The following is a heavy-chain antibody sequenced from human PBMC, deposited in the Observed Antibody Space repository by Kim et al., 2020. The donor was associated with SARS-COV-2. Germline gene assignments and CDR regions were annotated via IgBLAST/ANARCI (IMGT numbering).Heavy chain of an antibody. CDR2: ISSSSSTI. CDR1: GFTFSSYS. D-gene: IGHD3-22*01. Sequence: GGSLRLSCAASGFTFSSYSMNWVRQAPGKGLEWVSYISSSSSTIYYADSVKGRFTISRDNAKNSLYLQMNSLRDEDTAVYYCARERYYYDSSGYYSPEYYFDYWGQGTLVTVSS. CDR3: ARERYYYDSSGYYSPEYYFDY. V-gene: IGHV3-48*02. J-gene: IGHJ4*02.